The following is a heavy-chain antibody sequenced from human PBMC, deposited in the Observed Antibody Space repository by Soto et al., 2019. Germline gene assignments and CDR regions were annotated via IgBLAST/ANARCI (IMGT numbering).Heavy chain of an antibody. CDR3: ARLPCTSCPLDY. CDR1: GGSISSSSYY. CDR2: IFYSGST. D-gene: IGHD2-2*01. V-gene: IGHV4-39*01. Sequence: QLQLQESGPGLVKPSETLSLTCTVSGGSISSSSYYWGWIRPPPGKGLDWIGSIFYSGSTFYNPSRMSRVTISVDTSRNQCSLRLNSVTAADTAGYDCARLPCTSCPLDYWGQGTLVTVSS. J-gene: IGHJ4*02.